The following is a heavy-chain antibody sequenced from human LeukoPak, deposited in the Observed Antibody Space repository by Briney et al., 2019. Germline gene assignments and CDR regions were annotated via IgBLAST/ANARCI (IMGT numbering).Heavy chain of an antibody. V-gene: IGHV3-23*01. CDR3: AGDYYDYDAFDI. CDR2: ISGSGGST. CDR1: GFTFSSYA. D-gene: IGHD3-22*01. J-gene: IGHJ3*02. Sequence: GGSLRLSCAASGFTFSSYAMSWVRQAPGKGLEWVSAISGSGGSTYYADSVKGRFTISRDNAKNSLYLQMNSLRAEDTAVYYCAGDYYDYDAFDIWGQGTMVTVSS.